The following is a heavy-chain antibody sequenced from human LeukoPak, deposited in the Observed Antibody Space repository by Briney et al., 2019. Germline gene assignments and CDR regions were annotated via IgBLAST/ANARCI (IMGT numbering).Heavy chain of an antibody. CDR3: AREWAGYGSGSYYYC. V-gene: IGHV1-69*13. Sequence: GASVKVSCKASGGTFSNYAISWVRQAPGQGLEWMGGIIPLFGTANYAQKFLGRVIITADESTSTTHMYLSSLKSEDTAVYYCAREWAGYGSGSYYYCWGQGTLVTVSS. CDR2: IIPLFGTA. CDR1: GGTFSNYA. D-gene: IGHD3-10*01. J-gene: IGHJ4*02.